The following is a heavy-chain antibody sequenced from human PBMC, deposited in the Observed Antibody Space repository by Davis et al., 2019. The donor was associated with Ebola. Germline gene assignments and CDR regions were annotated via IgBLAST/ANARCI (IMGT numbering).Heavy chain of an antibody. CDR1: GDSISSSNW. Sequence: SETLSLTCAVSGDSISSSNWWSWVRQPPGKGLEWIGEISQSGSTNYNPSLKSRVTISVDKSKNQFSLKLSSVTAADTAVYYCARGRYSSSWYCDYWGQGTLVTVSS. J-gene: IGHJ4*02. V-gene: IGHV4-4*02. CDR2: ISQSGST. CDR3: ARGRYSSSWYCDY. D-gene: IGHD6-13*01.